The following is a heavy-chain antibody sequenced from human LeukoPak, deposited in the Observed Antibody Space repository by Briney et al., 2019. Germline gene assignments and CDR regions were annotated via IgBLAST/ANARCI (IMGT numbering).Heavy chain of an antibody. CDR2: IYYSGNT. V-gene: IGHV4-59*01. CDR3: ARTYIPSDAFNI. CDR1: GGSISSFY. Sequence: SETLSLTCTVSGGSISSFYWSWIRQPPGKGLEWIGCIYYSGNTNYNPSLKSRVTISVDTSRNQFSLKLRSVTAADTAVYYCARTYIPSDAFNIWGQGTLVTVSS. D-gene: IGHD2-21*01. J-gene: IGHJ3*02.